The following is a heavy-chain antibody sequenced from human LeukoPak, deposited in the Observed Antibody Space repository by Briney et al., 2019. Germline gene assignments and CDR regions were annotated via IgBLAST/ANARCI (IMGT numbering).Heavy chain of an antibody. D-gene: IGHD4-17*01. V-gene: IGHV3-23*01. Sequence: PGGSLRLSCTSSGFTFGDYAMSWVRQAPGKGLEWVSTISGGGGSTFYADSVKGRFTISRDNSKNTLFLQMNSLRAEDTAVYYCARDDYGETFDYWGQGTLVTVSS. CDR2: ISGGGGST. CDR3: ARDDYGETFDY. CDR1: GFTFGDYA. J-gene: IGHJ4*02.